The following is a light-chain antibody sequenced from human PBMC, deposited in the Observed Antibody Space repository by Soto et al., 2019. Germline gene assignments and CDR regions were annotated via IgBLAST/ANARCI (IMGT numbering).Light chain of an antibody. J-gene: IGKJ3*01. V-gene: IGKV1-5*03. Sequence: DIQLTQSPSSLSASVGDRVTITCRASQLIGTWLAWYQQKSGEAPRLLIYRASDLVNGVPSRFSGRGSGTEFNLTLSVLQPYDFSTSYCQHYETYSGNFGAGPKVDL. CDR1: QLIGTW. CDR3: QHYETYSGN. CDR2: RAS.